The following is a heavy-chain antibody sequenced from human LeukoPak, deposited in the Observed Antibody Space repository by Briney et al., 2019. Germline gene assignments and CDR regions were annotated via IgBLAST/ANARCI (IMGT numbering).Heavy chain of an antibody. Sequence: GGSLRLSCAASGLTFSYYSMNWVRQAPGKGLEWVSYISSSSISIYYADSVKGRFTVSRDNANNSLFLQMNSLRDEDTAGYYCARDLTRTKDIDYWGQGTLVTVSS. CDR3: ARDLTRTKDIDY. J-gene: IGHJ4*02. V-gene: IGHV3-48*02. CDR1: GLTFSYYS. D-gene: IGHD1-7*01. CDR2: ISSSSISI.